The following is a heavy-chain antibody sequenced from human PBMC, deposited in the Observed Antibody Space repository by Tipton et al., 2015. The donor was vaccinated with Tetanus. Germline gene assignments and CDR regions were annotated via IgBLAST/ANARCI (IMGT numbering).Heavy chain of an antibody. CDR3: TRDTQGARQYRGDY. CDR2: IKQGGGAI. CDR1: GFPFTYYW. Sequence: SLRLSCAASGFPFTYYWMSWVRQAPGKGLEWVANIKQGGGAIYYLDSVKGRFTVSRDNAKNSLYLQMNSLRAEDTAVYYCTRDTQGARQYRGDYWGQGTLVTVSS. V-gene: IGHV3-7*01. D-gene: IGHD2-2*02. J-gene: IGHJ4*02.